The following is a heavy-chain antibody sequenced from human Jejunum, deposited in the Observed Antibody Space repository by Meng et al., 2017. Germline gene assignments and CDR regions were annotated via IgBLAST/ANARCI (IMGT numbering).Heavy chain of an antibody. V-gene: IGHV4-4*02. D-gene: IGHD5-18*01. CDR3: ARGGYYSFDY. CDR1: GGSISSVYW. J-gene: IGHJ4*02. Sequence: GQRRASVTGLVRLSETLSLTCAVSGGSISSVYWWTWVRQSPGKGLEWIGEIYHSGSTNYNPSLKSRVTISVDKSKNQFSLKLTSVTAADTAVYYCARGGYYSFDYWGQGTLVTVSS. CDR2: IYHSGST.